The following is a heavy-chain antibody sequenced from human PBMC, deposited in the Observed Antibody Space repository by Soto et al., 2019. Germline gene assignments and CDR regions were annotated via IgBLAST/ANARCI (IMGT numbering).Heavy chain of an antibody. D-gene: IGHD3-10*02. V-gene: IGHV3-30-3*01. CDR1: GFTFSSYA. CDR3: ARENTPEVFAAQGYFLAY. J-gene: IGHJ4*02. Sequence: GGSLRLSCAASGFTFSSYAMHWVRQAPGKGLEWVAVISYDGSNKYYADSVKGRFTISRDNSKNTLYLQMNSLRAEDTAVYYCARENTPEVFAAQGYFLAYWGQGSLDTVSS. CDR2: ISYDGSNK.